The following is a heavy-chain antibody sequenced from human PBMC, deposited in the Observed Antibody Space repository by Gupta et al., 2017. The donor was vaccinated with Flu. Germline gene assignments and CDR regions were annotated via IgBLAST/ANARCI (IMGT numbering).Heavy chain of an antibody. Sequence: EVQLVESGGGLVQPGGSLRLSCAASGFTFSKYWMHWVRQAPGKGLVGVSRINSDGSSTSYADSVKGRFTISRDNAKNTLYLQMNSPRAEDTAVYYCARCYDYVWGSYPRYYYYGMDVWGQGTTVTVSS. CDR2: INSDGSST. CDR3: ARCYDYVWGSYPRYYYYGMDV. CDR1: GFTFSKYW. V-gene: IGHV3-74*01. J-gene: IGHJ6*02. D-gene: IGHD3-16*02.